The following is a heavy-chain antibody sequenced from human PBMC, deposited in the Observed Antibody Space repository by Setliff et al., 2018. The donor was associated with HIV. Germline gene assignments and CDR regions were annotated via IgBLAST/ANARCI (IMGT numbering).Heavy chain of an antibody. D-gene: IGHD3-10*01. Sequence: PSETLSLTCTVSGGSINNYCWNWIRQPPGRGLEWIGFIFASGTTKYNPSLQSRVTMSIDTSKNQFSLKLTSVTAADTAVYYCARRIDDSGSFPDKNWFDTWGQGSQVTVSS. V-gene: IGHV4-4*09. J-gene: IGHJ5*02. CDR1: GGSINNYC. CDR2: IFASGTT. CDR3: ARRIDDSGSFPDKNWFDT.